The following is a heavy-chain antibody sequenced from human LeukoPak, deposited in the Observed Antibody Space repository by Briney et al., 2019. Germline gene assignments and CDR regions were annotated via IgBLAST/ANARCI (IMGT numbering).Heavy chain of an antibody. J-gene: IGHJ5*02. D-gene: IGHD4-17*01. CDR3: AKDPTTVTKDNWFDP. V-gene: IGHV3-30-3*01. CDR1: GFTFSSYA. Sequence: GGSLRLSCAASGFTFSSYAMHWVRQAPGKGLGWVAVISYDGSNKYYADSVKGRFTISRDNSKNTLYLQMNSLRAEDTAVYYCAKDPTTVTKDNWFDPWGQGTLVTVSS. CDR2: ISYDGSNK.